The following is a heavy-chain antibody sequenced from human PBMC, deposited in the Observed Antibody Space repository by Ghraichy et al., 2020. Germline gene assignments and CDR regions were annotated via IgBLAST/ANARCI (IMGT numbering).Heavy chain of an antibody. CDR2: ISSSSSYI. CDR1: GFTFSSYS. Sequence: GGSLRLSCAASGFTFSSYSMNWVRQAPGKGLEWVSSISSSSSYIYYADSVKGRFTISRDNAKNSLYLQMNSLRAEDSAVYYCARDQSGTIDYWGQGTLVTVSS. J-gene: IGHJ4*02. V-gene: IGHV3-21*01. CDR3: ARDQSGTIDY. D-gene: IGHD1-26*01.